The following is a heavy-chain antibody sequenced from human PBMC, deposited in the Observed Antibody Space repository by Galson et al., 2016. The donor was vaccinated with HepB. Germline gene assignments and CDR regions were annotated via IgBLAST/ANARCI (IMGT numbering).Heavy chain of an antibody. CDR2: ISTGGHYI. J-gene: IGHJ3*02. D-gene: IGHD2-8*02. Sequence: SLRLSCAASGFSVSDYSMNWVRQAPGKGLQWVASISTGGHYIYYRDSVKGRFIISTDDATNSLSLQMNSLSGDDTALYYCLRVPGFCTAASCDFYAFDIWGQGTVVTVSS. CDR3: LRVPGFCTAASCDFYAFDI. CDR1: GFSVSDYS. V-gene: IGHV3-21*01.